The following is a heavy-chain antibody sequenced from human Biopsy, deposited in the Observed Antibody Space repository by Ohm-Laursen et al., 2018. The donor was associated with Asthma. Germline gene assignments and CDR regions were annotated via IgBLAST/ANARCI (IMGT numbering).Heavy chain of an antibody. V-gene: IGHV4-61*01. J-gene: IGHJ4*02. D-gene: IGHD5-18*01. Sequence: TLSLTCPVSGGSVSSGSHYWSWIRQPPGKGLEWIGYISYSGRTNYNPSLKSRVTISVDTSKNQFSLKLSSVTAADTAVYYCARDFVDSAMDYFDYWGQGTLVTVSS. CDR1: GGSVSSGSHY. CDR2: ISYSGRT. CDR3: ARDFVDSAMDYFDY.